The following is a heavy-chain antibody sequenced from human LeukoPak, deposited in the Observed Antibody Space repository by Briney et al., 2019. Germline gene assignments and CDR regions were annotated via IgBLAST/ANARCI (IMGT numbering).Heavy chain of an antibody. Sequence: GGSLRLSCAASGFTVSSNYMSWVRQAPGKGLEWVSVIYSGGSTYYADSVKGRFTISRDNSKNTLYLQMNNLRAEDTAVYYRARAFGYSSSWYPEADYWGQGTLVTVSS. D-gene: IGHD6-13*01. CDR1: GFTVSSNY. CDR3: ARAFGYSSSWYPEADY. J-gene: IGHJ4*02. CDR2: IYSGGST. V-gene: IGHV3-53*01.